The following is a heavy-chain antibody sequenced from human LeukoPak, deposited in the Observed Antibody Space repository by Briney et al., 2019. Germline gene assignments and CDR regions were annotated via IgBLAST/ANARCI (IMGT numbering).Heavy chain of an antibody. J-gene: IGHJ5*02. CDR3: ARGVVGYDILTGWHRKFDP. CDR1: GGSISSGSYY. D-gene: IGHD3-9*01. CDR2: IYTSGST. V-gene: IGHV4-61*02. Sequence: SETLSLTCTVSGGSISSGSYYWSWVRQPAGKGLEWIGRIYTSGSTNYNPSLKSRVTISVDTSKNQFSLKLSSVTAADTAVYYCARGVVGYDILTGWHRKFDPWGQGTLVTVSS.